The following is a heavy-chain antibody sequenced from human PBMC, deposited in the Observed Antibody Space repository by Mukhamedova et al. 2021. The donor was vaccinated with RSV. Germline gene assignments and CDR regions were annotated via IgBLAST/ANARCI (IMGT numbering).Heavy chain of an antibody. V-gene: IGHV3-23*01. Sequence: APGKGLEWVSAVGGSGGGTYYADSVKGRFTISRDNSKNTLYLQMNSLRAEDTALYFCARWGSDDTSCHKVYYHYGMDIWGQGTTVT. CDR2: VGGSGGGT. D-gene: IGHD3-22*01. CDR3: ARWGSDDTSCHKVYYHYGMDI. J-gene: IGHJ6*02.